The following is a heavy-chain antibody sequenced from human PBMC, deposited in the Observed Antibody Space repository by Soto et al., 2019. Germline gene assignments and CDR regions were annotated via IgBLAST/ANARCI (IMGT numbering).Heavy chain of an antibody. V-gene: IGHV3-30*18. D-gene: IGHD5-18*01. J-gene: IGHJ6*02. CDR2: ISYDGSNK. CDR1: GFTFSSYG. Sequence: QVQLVESGGGLVQPGRALRLSCAASGFTFSSYGMHWVRQAPGKGLEWVAVISYDGSNKYYADSVKGRLTISRDNSKNTLSLQMNSLRAEDTAVYDCAKDWAAMFTRHYYYGMDVWGQGTTVTVSS. CDR3: AKDWAAMFTRHYYYGMDV.